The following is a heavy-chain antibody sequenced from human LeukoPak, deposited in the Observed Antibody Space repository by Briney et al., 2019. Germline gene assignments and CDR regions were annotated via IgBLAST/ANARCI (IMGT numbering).Heavy chain of an antibody. CDR1: GGSISGYY. CDR3: ARHRGGYKNGGFDF. D-gene: IGHD5-24*01. Sequence: SETLSLTCSVSGGSISGYYWSWIRQPAAKGLESIGRIYSSGSTNYNLSLKSRITMSVDTSKNQFSLRVTSMTAADTAVYYCARHRGGYKNGGFDFWGQGTLVTVSS. V-gene: IGHV4-4*07. CDR2: IYSSGST. J-gene: IGHJ4*02.